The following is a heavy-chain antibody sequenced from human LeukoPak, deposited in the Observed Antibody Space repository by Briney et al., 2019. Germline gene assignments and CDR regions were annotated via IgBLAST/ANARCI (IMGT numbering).Heavy chain of an antibody. CDR1: GFTSSDYY. V-gene: IGHV3-11*04. CDR3: ARDRKAGRILTCYRY. J-gene: IGHJ4*02. D-gene: IGHD3-9*01. Sequence: GGSLRLSCAASGFTSSDYYMSWIRQAPGDGLGWVSYISSSVSTIYYADSLKGPFSLSRDNAKNSLYLQINSLRAEDTAVYYCARDRKAGRILTCYRYWGQGTLVTVSS. CDR2: ISSSVSTI.